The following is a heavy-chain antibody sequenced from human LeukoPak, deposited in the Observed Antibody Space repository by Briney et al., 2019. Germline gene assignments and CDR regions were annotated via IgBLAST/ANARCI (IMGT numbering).Heavy chain of an antibody. V-gene: IGHV4-34*01. Sequence: SETLSLTCAVYGGSFSGYYWSWIRQPPGTGLEWIGTIYYSGTTYYNPSLRSRVTISVDSSKNQFSLKLSSVTAADTAVYYCARHGVYGSGSHSPWDYWGQGTLVTVSS. J-gene: IGHJ4*02. D-gene: IGHD3-10*01. CDR2: IYYSGTT. CDR1: GGSFSGYY. CDR3: ARHGVYGSGSHSPWDY.